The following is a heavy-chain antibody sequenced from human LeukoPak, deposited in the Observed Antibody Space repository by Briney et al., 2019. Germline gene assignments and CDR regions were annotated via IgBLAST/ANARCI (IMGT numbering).Heavy chain of an antibody. D-gene: IGHD2-2*01. CDR3: SRGRSLGYCSSSSCHVGDAFDI. CDR1: GDSVSSNFAA. J-gene: IGHJ3*02. Sequence: SQTLSLTCGISGDSVSSNFAAWNWIRQSPSRGLEWLGRTYYRSKWYNDYAVSVKSRTTINPDTSKNQFSLQLNSVTPEDTAVYLCSRGRSLGYCSSSSCHVGDAFDIWGQGTMVTVSS. CDR2: TYYRSKWYN. V-gene: IGHV6-1*01.